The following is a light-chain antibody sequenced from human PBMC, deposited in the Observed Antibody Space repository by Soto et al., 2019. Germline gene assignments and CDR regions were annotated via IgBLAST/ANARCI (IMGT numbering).Light chain of an antibody. J-gene: IGKJ1*01. CDR3: QKYDSAPWT. V-gene: IGKV1-27*01. Sequence: DIQMTQSPSSLPASIGDRVTITCRASQCISDYLAWYQQKPGKVPKLLIYRASTLQSGVPSRFSGSGSGTDFTLTISSLQPEDVATYYCQKYDSAPWTFGQGTKVEIK. CDR1: QCISDY. CDR2: RAS.